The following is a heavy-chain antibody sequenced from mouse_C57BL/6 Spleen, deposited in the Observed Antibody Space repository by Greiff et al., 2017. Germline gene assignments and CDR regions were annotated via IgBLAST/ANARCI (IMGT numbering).Heavy chain of an antibody. CDR3: ARPYDYEYYYAMDY. CDR2: IYPGSGST. CDR1: GYTFTSYW. Sequence: QVQLQQPGAELVKPGASVKMSCKASGYTFTSYWITWVKQRPGQGLEWIGDIYPGSGSTNYNEKFKSKATLTVDTSSSTAYMQRSSLTSEDSAVYYCARPYDYEYYYAMDYWGQGTSVTVST. D-gene: IGHD2-4*01. J-gene: IGHJ4*01. V-gene: IGHV1-55*01.